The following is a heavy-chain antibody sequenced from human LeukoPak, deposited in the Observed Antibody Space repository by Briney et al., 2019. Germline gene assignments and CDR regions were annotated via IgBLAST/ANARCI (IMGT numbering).Heavy chain of an antibody. J-gene: IGHJ3*02. V-gene: IGHV4-39*07. Sequence: SETLSLTCTVSGDSIGSSNYYWGWIRQPPGKGLEWIGSVFYTGSAYYNSSLKSRVIISVDTSKNQFSLRLNSVTAADTAVYYCARDTVGATFPGAFGIWGQGTMVTVSS. CDR2: VFYTGSA. CDR3: ARDTVGATFPGAFGI. CDR1: GDSIGSSNYY. D-gene: IGHD1-26*01.